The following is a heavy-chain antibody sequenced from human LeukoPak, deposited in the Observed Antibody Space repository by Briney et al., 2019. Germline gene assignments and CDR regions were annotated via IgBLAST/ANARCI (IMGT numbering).Heavy chain of an antibody. J-gene: IGHJ5*02. CDR3: ARLRYFQRFDP. CDR1: GYTFTSYA. D-gene: IGHD3-9*01. V-gene: IGHV1-3*01. CDR2: INAGNGNT. Sequence: GASVKVSCKASGYTFTSYAVHWVRQAPGQRLEWMGWINAGNGNTKYSQKFQGRVTITRDTSASTAYMELSSLRSADTAVYYCARLRYFQRFDPWGQGTLVTVSS.